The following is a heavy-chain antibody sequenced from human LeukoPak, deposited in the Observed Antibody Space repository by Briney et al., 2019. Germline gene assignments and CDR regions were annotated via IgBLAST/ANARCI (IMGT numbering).Heavy chain of an antibody. CDR3: AREQIYSYGSDAFDI. CDR2: IIPIFGTA. D-gene: IGHD5-18*01. CDR1: GGTFSSYA. Sequence: ASVKVSCKASGGTFSSYAISWVRQAPGQGLEWMGGIIPIFGTANYAQKFQGRVTITRDTSASTAYMELSSLRSEDTAVYYCAREQIYSYGSDAFDIWGQGTMVTVSS. V-gene: IGHV1-69*05. J-gene: IGHJ3*02.